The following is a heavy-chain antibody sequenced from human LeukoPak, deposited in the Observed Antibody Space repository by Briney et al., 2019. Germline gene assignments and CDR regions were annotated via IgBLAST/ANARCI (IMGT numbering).Heavy chain of an antibody. V-gene: IGHV3-33*06. CDR2: IWYDGSKA. CDR3: AKSHVVVSGAISNWFDP. J-gene: IGHJ5*02. Sequence: PGGSLRLSCAASGFTFNIYGMHWDRQAPGKGLEWVAVIWYDGSKAYYADSVKGRFSVSRDNSKNTLYLQMSSLRAEDTAMYYCAKSHVVVSGAISNWFDPWGQGTLFTVSS. D-gene: IGHD2-2*01. CDR1: GFTFNIYG.